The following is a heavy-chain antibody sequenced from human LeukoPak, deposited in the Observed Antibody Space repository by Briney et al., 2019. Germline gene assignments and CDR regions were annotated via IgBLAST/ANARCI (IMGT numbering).Heavy chain of an antibody. CDR3: ARESPYSSSWYRAAFDI. CDR1: GFTFSSYS. J-gene: IGHJ3*02. CDR2: ISSSSSYI. Sequence: GGSLRLSCAASGFTFSSYSMNWVRQAPGKGLEWVSSISSSSSYIYYADSVKGRFTISRDNAKNSLYQQMNSLRAEDTAVYYCARESPYSSSWYRAAFDIWGQGTMVTVSS. D-gene: IGHD6-13*01. V-gene: IGHV3-21*01.